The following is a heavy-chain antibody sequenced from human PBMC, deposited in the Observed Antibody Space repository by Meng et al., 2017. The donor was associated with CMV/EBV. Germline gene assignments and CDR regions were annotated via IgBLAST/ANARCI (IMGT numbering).Heavy chain of an antibody. Sequence: GESLKISCAASGFTFSSYSMNWVRQAPGKGLEWVSSIGSSSSYIYYADSVKGRFTISRDNAKNSLYLQMNSLRAEDTAVYYCARDSRDYDFWSGRRRYYYYGMDVWGQGTTVTVSS. V-gene: IGHV3-21*01. D-gene: IGHD3-3*01. CDR2: IGSSSSYI. CDR1: GFTFSSYS. J-gene: IGHJ6*02. CDR3: ARDSRDYDFWSGRRRYYYYGMDV.